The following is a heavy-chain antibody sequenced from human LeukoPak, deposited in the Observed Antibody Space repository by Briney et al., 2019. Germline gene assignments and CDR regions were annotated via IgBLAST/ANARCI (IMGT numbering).Heavy chain of an antibody. J-gene: IGHJ4*02. CDR2: IWYDGSKQ. D-gene: IGHD3-22*01. CDR1: GFTFSSYG. V-gene: IGHV3-30*02. Sequence: GGSLRLSCAASGFTFSSYGMHRVRQAPGKGLEWVAFIWYDGSKQYYADSVKGRFTISRDNSKNTLYLQMNSLRAEDTAVYYCAKDLAPYYYDSSGPDYWGQGTLVIVSS. CDR3: AKDLAPYYYDSSGPDY.